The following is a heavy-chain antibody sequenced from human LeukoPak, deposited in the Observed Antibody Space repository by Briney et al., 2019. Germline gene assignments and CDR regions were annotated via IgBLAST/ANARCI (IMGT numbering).Heavy chain of an antibody. V-gene: IGHV1-69*05. Sequence: GASVKVSCKASGGTFSSYAISWVRQAPGQGLEWMGGIIPIFGTASYAQKFQGRVTITTDESTSTAYMELSSLRSEDTAVYYCARDRSRYCSSTSCARVAFDIWGQGTMVTVSS. CDR1: GGTFSSYA. CDR2: IIPIFGTA. J-gene: IGHJ3*02. CDR3: ARDRSRYCSSTSCARVAFDI. D-gene: IGHD2-2*01.